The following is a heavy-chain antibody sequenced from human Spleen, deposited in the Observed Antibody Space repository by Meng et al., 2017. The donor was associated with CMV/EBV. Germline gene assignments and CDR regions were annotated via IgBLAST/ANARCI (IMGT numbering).Heavy chain of an antibody. CDR3: ARHSQRGSFDY. D-gene: IGHD6-25*01. Sequence: SCAASGFTFSGYVMHWVRQAPGKGLEWVAIISFDGSNKYYAESVKGRFTISRDNSKNTLYLQMNSLRAEDTAVYYCARHSQRGSFDYWGQGALVTVSS. CDR1: GFTFSGYV. J-gene: IGHJ4*02. V-gene: IGHV3-30*03. CDR2: ISFDGSNK.